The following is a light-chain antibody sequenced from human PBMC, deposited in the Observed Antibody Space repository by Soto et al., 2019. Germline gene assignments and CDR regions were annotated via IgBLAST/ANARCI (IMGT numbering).Light chain of an antibody. Sequence: QSVLTQPPSVSGAPGQRVTISCTGSSSNIGAGYDVHWYQRLPGTAPKLPIYGNSNRPSGVPDRFSGAKSGTSASLAITGLRAEDEADYYCQSYDRSLSVLFGGGTKLTVL. CDR1: SSNIGAGYD. CDR2: GNS. J-gene: IGLJ2*01. V-gene: IGLV1-40*01. CDR3: QSYDRSLSVL.